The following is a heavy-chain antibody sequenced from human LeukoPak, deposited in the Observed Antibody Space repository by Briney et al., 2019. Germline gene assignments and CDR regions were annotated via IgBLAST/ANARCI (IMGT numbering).Heavy chain of an antibody. Sequence: PGGSLRLSCAASGFTFDDYAMHWVRQAPGKGLEWVSSISSSSSYIYYADSVKGRFTISRDNAKNSLYLQMNSLRAEDTAVYYCATGPYVDYWGQGTLVTVSS. J-gene: IGHJ4*02. CDR1: GFTFDDYA. V-gene: IGHV3-21*01. CDR2: ISSSSSYI. CDR3: ATGPYVDY.